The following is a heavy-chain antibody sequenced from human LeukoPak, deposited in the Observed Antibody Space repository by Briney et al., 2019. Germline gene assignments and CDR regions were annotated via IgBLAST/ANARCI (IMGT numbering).Heavy chain of an antibody. Sequence: SETLSLTCAVHGGSFSGYYWSWIRQPPGKGLEWIGEINHSGSTNYNPSLKSRVTISVDTSKNQFSLKLSSVTAADTALYYCAGRSYDSSCSRFDYWGQGTLVTVSS. D-gene: IGHD3-22*01. CDR1: GGSFSGYY. V-gene: IGHV4-34*01. J-gene: IGHJ4*02. CDR2: INHSGST. CDR3: AGRSYDSSCSRFDY.